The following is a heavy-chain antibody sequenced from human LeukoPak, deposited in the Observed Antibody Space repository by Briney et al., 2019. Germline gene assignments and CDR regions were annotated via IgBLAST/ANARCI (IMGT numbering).Heavy chain of an antibody. D-gene: IGHD3-3*01. V-gene: IGHV3-74*01. J-gene: IGHJ6*04. CDR2: INTDGSST. Sequence: ASRSLRLSCAASGFTFSSYWMHWVRQAPGKGLVWVSRINTDGSSTSYADSVKGRFTISRDNAKNTLYLQMNSLRAEDTAVYYCASTRRFFKNGMDVWGKGTTVTVSS. CDR3: ASTRRFFKNGMDV. CDR1: GFTFSSYW.